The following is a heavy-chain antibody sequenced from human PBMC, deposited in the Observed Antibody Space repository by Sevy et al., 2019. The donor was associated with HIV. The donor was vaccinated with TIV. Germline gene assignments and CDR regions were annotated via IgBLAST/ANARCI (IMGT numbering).Heavy chain of an antibody. J-gene: IGHJ6*03. CDR3: ARELGDFNFYYMDV. CDR2: INRDGSDT. V-gene: IGHV3-48*01. Sequence: GGCLRLSCAASGFKFSTYSMNWVRQAPGKGLKWVSYINRDGSDTYYSDTVKGRFTISRDNARDSLFLQMNSLRADDTAVYFCARELGDFNFYYMDVWGKGTTVTVSS. CDR1: GFKFSTYS. D-gene: IGHD1-26*01.